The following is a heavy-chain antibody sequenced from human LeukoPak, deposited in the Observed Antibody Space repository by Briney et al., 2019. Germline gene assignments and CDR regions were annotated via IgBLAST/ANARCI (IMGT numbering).Heavy chain of an antibody. V-gene: IGHV3-64*01. D-gene: IGHD7-27*01. Sequence: GGSLRLSCAASGFTFSSYAMHWVRQAPGKGLEYVSAISSNGGSKYYATSVKGRFTISRDNSKNTLYLQMGSLRAEDMAVYYCARDISGTGGGYFDYWGQGTLVTVSS. J-gene: IGHJ4*02. CDR1: GFTFSSYA. CDR2: ISSNGGSK. CDR3: ARDISGTGGGYFDY.